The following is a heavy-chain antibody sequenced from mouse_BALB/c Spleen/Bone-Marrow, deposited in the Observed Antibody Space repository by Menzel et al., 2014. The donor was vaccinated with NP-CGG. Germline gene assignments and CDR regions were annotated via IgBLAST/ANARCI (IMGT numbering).Heavy chain of an antibody. V-gene: IGHV1-14*01. CDR3: ARGGRYDGAWFAY. CDR1: GYTLTSYV. CDR2: INPYNDGA. J-gene: IGHJ3*01. D-gene: IGHD2-14*01. Sequence: VQLQQSGPLLVKPGASVKMSCKASGYTLTSYVMHWVKQKPGQGLEWIGYINPYNDGAKYNEKFKGKATLTSDKSSSTAYMELSSLTSEDSAVYYCARGGRYDGAWFAYWGQGTLVTVSA.